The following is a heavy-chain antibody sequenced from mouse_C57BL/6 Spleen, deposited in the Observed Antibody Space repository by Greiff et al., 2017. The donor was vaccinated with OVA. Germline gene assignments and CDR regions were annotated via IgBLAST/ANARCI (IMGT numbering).Heavy chain of an antibody. CDR3: ARRDYGRGYYFDY. Sequence: QVQLQQPGAELVKPGASVKLSCKASGYTFTSYWMQWVKQRPGQGLEWIGEIDPSDSYTNYNQKFKGKATLTVDTPSSTAYMQLSSLTAEDSAVYYCARRDYGRGYYFDYWGQGTTLTVSS. J-gene: IGHJ2*01. D-gene: IGHD1-1*01. CDR1: GYTFTSYW. V-gene: IGHV1-50*01. CDR2: IDPSDSYT.